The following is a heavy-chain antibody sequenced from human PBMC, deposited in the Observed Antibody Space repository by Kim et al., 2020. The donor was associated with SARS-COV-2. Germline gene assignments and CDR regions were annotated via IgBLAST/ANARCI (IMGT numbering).Heavy chain of an antibody. J-gene: IGHJ5*02. CDR1: GGSISSSSYY. Sequence: SETLSLTCTVSGGSISSSSYYWGWIRQPPGKGLEWIGSIYYSGSTYYNPSLKSRVTISVDTSKNQFSLKLSAVTAADTAVYYCAAHPTAIFGVVSENWFDTWGQGTLVTVSS. CDR3: AAHPTAIFGVVSENWFDT. D-gene: IGHD3-3*01. V-gene: IGHV4-39*01. CDR2: IYYSGST.